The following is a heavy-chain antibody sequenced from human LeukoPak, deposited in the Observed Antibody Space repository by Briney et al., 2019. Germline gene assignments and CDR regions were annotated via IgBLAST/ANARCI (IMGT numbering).Heavy chain of an antibody. CDR1: GGTFSSYA. V-gene: IGHV1-2*02. D-gene: IGHD2-21*01. CDR2: INPNSDYT. J-gene: IGHJ4*02. CDR3: AVAPGDY. Sequence: ASVKVSCKASGGTFSSYAISWVRQAPGQGLEWMGWINPNSDYTFYAQKFQGRVTLTRDTSISTVYMELTTLTSDDTALYYCAVAPGDYWGKGTLVSVSA.